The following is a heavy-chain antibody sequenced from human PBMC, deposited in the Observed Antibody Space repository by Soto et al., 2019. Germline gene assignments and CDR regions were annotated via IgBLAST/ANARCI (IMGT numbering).Heavy chain of an antibody. D-gene: IGHD3-3*01. Sequence: SETLSLTCAVYGGSFSGYYWSWIRQPPGKGLEWIGEINHSGSTNYNPSLKSRVTISVDTSKNQFSLKLSSVTAADTAVYYCASAKYYDFWSGSLPTYYYMDVWGKGTTVTVSS. J-gene: IGHJ6*03. CDR1: GGSFSGYY. CDR2: INHSGST. CDR3: ASAKYYDFWSGSLPTYYYMDV. V-gene: IGHV4-34*01.